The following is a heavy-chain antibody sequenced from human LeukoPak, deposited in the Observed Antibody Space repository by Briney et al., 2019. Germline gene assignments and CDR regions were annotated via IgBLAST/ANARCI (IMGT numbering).Heavy chain of an antibody. V-gene: IGHV3-30*01. CDR1: GFTFSSYA. CDR3: ARSSGPTYYDFWSGYYDYYYYYYMDV. D-gene: IGHD3-3*01. J-gene: IGHJ6*03. CDR2: ISYDGSNK. Sequence: GGSLRLSYAASGFTFSSYAMSWVRQAPGKGLEWVAVISYDGSNKYYADSVKGRFTISRDNSKNTLYLQMNSLRAEDTAVYYCARSSGPTYYDFWSGYYDYYYYYYMDVWGKGTTVTVSS.